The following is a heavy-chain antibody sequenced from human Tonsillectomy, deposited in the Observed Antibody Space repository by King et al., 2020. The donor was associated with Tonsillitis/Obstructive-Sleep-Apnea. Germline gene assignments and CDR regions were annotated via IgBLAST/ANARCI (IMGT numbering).Heavy chain of an antibody. CDR3: AKEQQGWGGCDI. CDR1: GFTFSSYA. D-gene: IGHD3-3*01. Sequence: VQLVESGGGLVQPGGSLRLSCAASGFTFSSYAMNWVRQAPRKGLEWVSAISGSGGSTYYADSVRGRFTISRDNSKNTLYLQMNSLRAEDTAVYYCAKEQQGWGGCDIWGQGTRVTVSS. J-gene: IGHJ3*02. CDR2: ISGSGGST. V-gene: IGHV3-23*04.